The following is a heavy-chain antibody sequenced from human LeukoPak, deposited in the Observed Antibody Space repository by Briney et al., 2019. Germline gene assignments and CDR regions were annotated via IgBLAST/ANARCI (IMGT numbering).Heavy chain of an antibody. Sequence: SQTLSLTCAVSGGSISSGGYSWSWIRQPPGKGLEWIGYIYYSGSTNYNPSLKSRVTISVDTSKNQFSLKLSSVTAADTAVYYCAREKGGYCSSTSCYQFDPWGQGTLVTVSS. V-gene: IGHV4-61*08. CDR1: GGSISSGGYS. CDR3: AREKGGYCSSTSCYQFDP. D-gene: IGHD2-2*01. CDR2: IYYSGST. J-gene: IGHJ5*02.